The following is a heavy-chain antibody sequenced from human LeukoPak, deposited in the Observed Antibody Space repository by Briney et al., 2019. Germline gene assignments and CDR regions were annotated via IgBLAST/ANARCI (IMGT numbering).Heavy chain of an antibody. CDR1: GFTFSSYA. J-gene: IGHJ4*02. D-gene: IGHD6-19*01. Sequence: GGSLRLSCAASGFTFSSYAMHWVRQAPGKGLEWVAVISYDGSNKYYADSVKGRFTISRDNSKNTLYLQMNSLRAEDTAVYYCARSLYRGIAVADPDYWGQGTLVTVSS. V-gene: IGHV3-30*04. CDR3: ARSLYRGIAVADPDY. CDR2: ISYDGSNK.